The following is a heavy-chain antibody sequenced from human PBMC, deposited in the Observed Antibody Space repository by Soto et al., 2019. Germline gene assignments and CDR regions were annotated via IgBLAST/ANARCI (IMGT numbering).Heavy chain of an antibody. Sequence: PSETLSLTCAVYGGSFSGYSWSWIRQPPGKGVEWIGEINHSGSTNYNPSLKSRVTISLDTSKNQFSLKLSSVTAADTAVYYCARGRSGKQQLIRDYYYYIDVWGKGTTVTVSS. CDR3: ARGRSGKQQLIRDYYYYIDV. CDR2: INHSGST. D-gene: IGHD6-13*01. CDR1: GGSFSGYS. V-gene: IGHV4-34*01. J-gene: IGHJ6*03.